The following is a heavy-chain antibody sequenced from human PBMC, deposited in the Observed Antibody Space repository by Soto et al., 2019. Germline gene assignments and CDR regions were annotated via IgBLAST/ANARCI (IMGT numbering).Heavy chain of an antibody. CDR1: GFAFYSYA. V-gene: IGHV3-23*01. CDR2: ISDSGIST. CDR3: AKDARRTGLLGQWVG. J-gene: IGHJ4*02. D-gene: IGHD1-26*01. Sequence: EEQLLESGGGLIQPGGSLRLSCAASGFAFYSYAMAWVRQAPGKGLEWVSGISDSGISTYYTDSVKGRFTISRDNSKNTLFLQMDSLRGEDTALYYCAKDARRTGLLGQWVGWGQGTLVTVSS.